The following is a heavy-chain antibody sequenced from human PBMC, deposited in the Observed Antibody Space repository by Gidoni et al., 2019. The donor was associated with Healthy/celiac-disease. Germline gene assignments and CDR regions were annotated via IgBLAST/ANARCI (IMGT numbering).Heavy chain of an antibody. V-gene: IGHV4-34*01. Sequence: QVQLQQWGAGLLKPSETLSLTCAVDGGSFCGYYWSWIRQPPGQGLEWIGEINHSGSTNYTPSLKSRVTISVDTSKNQFSLKLGSVTAADTAVYYCARLGANWGSYWGQGTLVTVSS. J-gene: IGHJ4*02. D-gene: IGHD7-27*01. CDR3: ARLGANWGSY. CDR2: INHSGST. CDR1: GGSFCGYY.